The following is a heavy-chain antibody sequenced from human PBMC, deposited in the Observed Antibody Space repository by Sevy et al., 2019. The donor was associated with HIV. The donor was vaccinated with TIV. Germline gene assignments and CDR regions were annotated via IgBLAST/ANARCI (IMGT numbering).Heavy chain of an antibody. CDR1: GFNFSIYG. CDR2: LWYDGSNK. CDR3: ARGRYYGNFDY. J-gene: IGHJ4*02. V-gene: IGHV3-33*01. Sequence: GGSLRLSCAASGFNFSIYGMHWVRQAPGKGLEWVALLWYDGSNKYYADSVKGRFTISRDNSKNTLFLQMNSLRAEDTAVYYCARGRYYGNFDYWGQGTLVTVSS. D-gene: IGHD3-22*01.